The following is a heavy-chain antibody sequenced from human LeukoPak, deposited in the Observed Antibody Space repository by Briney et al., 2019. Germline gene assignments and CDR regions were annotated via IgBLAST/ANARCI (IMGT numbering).Heavy chain of an antibody. D-gene: IGHD6-13*01. CDR1: GFTFSSYA. Sequence: QAGGSLRLSCAASGFTFSSYAMNWVRQAPGEGLKWVSAIGVSGSNTYYADSVKGRFTISRDNSKNTLYLEMNSLRAEDTAVYYCAKADSPYSSSWLPRFDPWGRGTLVTVSS. CDR2: IGVSGSNT. V-gene: IGHV3-23*01. J-gene: IGHJ5*02. CDR3: AKADSPYSSSWLPRFDP.